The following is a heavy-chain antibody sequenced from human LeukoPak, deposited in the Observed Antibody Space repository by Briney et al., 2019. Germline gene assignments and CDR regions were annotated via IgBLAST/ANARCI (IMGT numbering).Heavy chain of an antibody. CDR3: ARGIVGVSLYFDY. J-gene: IGHJ4*02. Sequence: PGGSLRLSCAASGFTVSSNYMSRVRQAPGKGLEWFSVIYSGGSTYYADSVKGRFTISRDNSKNTLYLQMNSLRAEDTAVYYCARGIVGVSLYFDYWGQGTLVTVSS. CDR1: GFTVSSNY. CDR2: IYSGGST. V-gene: IGHV3-66*01. D-gene: IGHD1-26*01.